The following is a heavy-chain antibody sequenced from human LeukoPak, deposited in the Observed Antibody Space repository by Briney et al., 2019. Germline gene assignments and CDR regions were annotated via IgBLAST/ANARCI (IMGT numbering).Heavy chain of an antibody. CDR3: VRLVTMVRGMGNFDL. V-gene: IGHV4-34*01. CDR1: GGSFSGYY. J-gene: IGHJ2*01. CDR2: INHSGST. D-gene: IGHD3-10*01. Sequence: SETLSLTCAVYGGSFSGYYWSWIRQPPGKGLEWIGEINHSGSTNYNPSLKSRVTISVDTSKNQFSLKLSSVTAADTAVYYCVRLVTMVRGMGNFDLWGRGTLVTVSS.